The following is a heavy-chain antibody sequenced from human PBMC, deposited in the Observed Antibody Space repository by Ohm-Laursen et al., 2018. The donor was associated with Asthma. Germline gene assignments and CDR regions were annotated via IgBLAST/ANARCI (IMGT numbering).Heavy chain of an antibody. CDR1: GGSFSTSSRSY. D-gene: IGHD7-27*01. CDR2: IYYSGST. V-gene: IGHV4-31*03. Sequence: SQTLSLTCIVSGGSFSTSSRSYWGWIRQPPGKGLEWIGYIYYSGSTYYNPSLKSRVTISVDTSKNQFSLKLSSVTAADTAVYYCARVHRKGSPLGYWGQGTLVTVSS. CDR3: ARVHRKGSPLGY. J-gene: IGHJ4*02.